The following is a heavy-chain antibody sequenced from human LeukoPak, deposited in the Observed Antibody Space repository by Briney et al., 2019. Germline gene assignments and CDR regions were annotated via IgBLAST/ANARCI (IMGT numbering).Heavy chain of an antibody. Sequence: KPSETLSLTCTVSGGSISSYYWSWIRQPPGKGLEWIGYIYYGGSTNYNPSLKSRVTISVDTSKNQFSLKLSSVTAADTAVYYCARVDGPGLCSGGSWYSKFLSYAFDIWGQGTMVTVSS. D-gene: IGHD2-15*01. CDR3: ARVDGPGLCSGGSWYSKFLSYAFDI. J-gene: IGHJ3*02. V-gene: IGHV4-59*01. CDR1: GGSISSYY. CDR2: IYYGGST.